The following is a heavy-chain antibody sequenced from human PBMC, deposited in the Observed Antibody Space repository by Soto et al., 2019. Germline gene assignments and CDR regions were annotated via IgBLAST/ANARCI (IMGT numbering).Heavy chain of an antibody. CDR2: ISCSSSST. Sequence: GGSLSLPGTASGLTSRAYSMGWVRQAPGKGLEWVSYISCSSSSTNYADSVKGRFTISRGNAKNTLYLQMNSLRAEDTAVYYCAKEGLLVVWGKGTTVTVSS. CDR3: AKEGLLVV. V-gene: IGHV3-23*01. J-gene: IGHJ6*04. CDR1: GLTSRAYS. D-gene: IGHD6-6*01.